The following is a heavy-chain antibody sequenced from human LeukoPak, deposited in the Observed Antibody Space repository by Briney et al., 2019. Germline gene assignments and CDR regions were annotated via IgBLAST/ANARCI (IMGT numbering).Heavy chain of an antibody. Sequence: SVKVSCKASGGTFSSYAISWVRQAPGQGLEWMGRIIPIFGIANYAQKFQGRVTITADKSMSTAYMELSSLRSEDTAVYYCASASCSYGYSHYYYGMDVWGQGTTVTVSS. J-gene: IGHJ6*02. D-gene: IGHD5-18*01. CDR2: IIPIFGIA. CDR1: GGTFSSYA. CDR3: ASASCSYGYSHYYYGMDV. V-gene: IGHV1-69*04.